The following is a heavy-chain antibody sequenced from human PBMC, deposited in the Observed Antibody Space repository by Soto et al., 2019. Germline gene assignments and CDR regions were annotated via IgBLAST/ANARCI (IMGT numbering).Heavy chain of an antibody. J-gene: IGHJ4*02. D-gene: IGHD4-17*01. V-gene: IGHV3-9*01. CDR3: AKDYWVTTDAKGFDY. CDR1: GFTFDDYA. Sequence: GGSLRLSCAASGFTFDDYAMHWVRQAPGKGLEWVSGISWNSGSIGYADSVKGRFTISRDNAKNSLYLQMNSLRAEDTALYYCAKDYWVTTDAKGFDYWGQGTLVTVSS. CDR2: ISWNSGSI.